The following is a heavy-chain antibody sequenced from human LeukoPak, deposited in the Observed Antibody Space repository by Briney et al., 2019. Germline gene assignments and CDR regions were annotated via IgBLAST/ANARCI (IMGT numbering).Heavy chain of an antibody. CDR3: AREGTMVDTAIGVLFGAFDI. D-gene: IGHD5-18*01. J-gene: IGHJ3*02. CDR2: IYYSGST. Sequence: PSETLSLTCTVSGGSISSYYWSWIRQPPGKGLEWIGYIYYSGSTNYNPSLKSRVTISVDTSKNQFSLKLSSVTAADTAVYYCAREGTMVDTAIGVLFGAFDIWGQGTMVTVSS. V-gene: IGHV4-59*01. CDR1: GGSISSYY.